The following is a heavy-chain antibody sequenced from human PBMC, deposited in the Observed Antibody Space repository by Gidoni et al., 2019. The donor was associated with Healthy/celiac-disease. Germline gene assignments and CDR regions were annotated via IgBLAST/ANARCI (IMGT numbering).Heavy chain of an antibody. J-gene: IGHJ1*01. CDR3: AHSRAGLLWFGEDEYFQH. D-gene: IGHD3-10*01. V-gene: IGHV2-5*01. Sequence: QITLKESGPTLVKPTQTLTLTCTFSGFSLSTSGVGVGWIRQPPGKALEWLALIYWNDDKRYSPSLKSRLTITKDTSKNQVVLTMTNMDPVDTATYYCAHSRAGLLWFGEDEYFQHWGQGTLVTVSS. CDR2: IYWNDDK. CDR1: GFSLSTSGVG.